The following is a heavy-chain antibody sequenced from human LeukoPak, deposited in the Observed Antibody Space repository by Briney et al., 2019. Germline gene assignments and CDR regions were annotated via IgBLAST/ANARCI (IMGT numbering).Heavy chain of an antibody. Sequence: ASVKVSCKASGYTFTAYYLHWVRQAPGQGLEWMGWIDTNTGATNYAQKFQGRVTITRDTSIGTAYMEVSRLISDDTAVYYCASEAFCAGGSCSLHRVACWGPATLVTASS. J-gene: IGHJ4*02. V-gene: IGHV1-2*02. D-gene: IGHD2-15*01. CDR2: IDTNTGAT. CDR3: ASEAFCAGGSCSLHRVAC. CDR1: GYTFTAYY.